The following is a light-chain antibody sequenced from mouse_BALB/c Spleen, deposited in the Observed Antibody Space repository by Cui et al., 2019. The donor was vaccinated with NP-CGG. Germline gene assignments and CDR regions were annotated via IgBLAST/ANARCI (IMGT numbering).Light chain of an antibody. Sequence: QAVVTQESALTTSPGETVTLTCRSSTGAVTTSNYPNWVQEKPDHLFTGLMGGTNNRAPGVPARFSGSLIGDKAALTITGAQTEDEAIYFCALWYSNHWVFGGGTKLTVL. J-gene: IGLJ1*01. CDR1: TGAVTTSNY. CDR2: GTN. V-gene: IGLV1*01. CDR3: ALWYSNHWV.